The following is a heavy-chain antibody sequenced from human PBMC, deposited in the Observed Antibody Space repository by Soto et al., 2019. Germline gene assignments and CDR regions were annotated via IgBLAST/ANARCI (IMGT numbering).Heavy chain of an antibody. CDR3: AKAYSNSWPNDWFDP. CDR1: GFTFSSYA. CDR2: ITGSGAGS. J-gene: IGHJ5*02. D-gene: IGHD6-13*01. V-gene: IGHV3-23*01. Sequence: EVQLLESGGGWLQPGGSLRLSCAASGFTFSSYAMNWVRQAPEKGLEWVSGITGSGAGSYYSDSVKGRFTISRDNSKTTLYLQMNSLRAEDTAVYYCAKAYSNSWPNDWFDPWGQGTLVTVSS.